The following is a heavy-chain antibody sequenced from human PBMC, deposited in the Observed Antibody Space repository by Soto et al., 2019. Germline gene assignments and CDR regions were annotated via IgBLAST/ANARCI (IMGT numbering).Heavy chain of an antibody. V-gene: IGHV3-9*01. D-gene: IGHD3-3*01. CDR3: SKGRYDFWSPYYFDS. J-gene: IGHJ4*02. Sequence: EVQLVESGGRLVQPGRSLRLSCVGTGLNFDDFAMHWVRQAPGKGLEWVSGITWNSRVLAYADSVKGRFTISRDNARNSLYLQMDSLRDEDTALYYCSKGRYDFWSPYYFDSWGQGTLVTVSS. CDR2: ITWNSRVL. CDR1: GLNFDDFA.